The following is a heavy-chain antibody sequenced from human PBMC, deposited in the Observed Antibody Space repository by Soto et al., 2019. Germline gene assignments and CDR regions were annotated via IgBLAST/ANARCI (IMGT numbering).Heavy chain of an antibody. CDR1: AFTFSRYS. V-gene: IGHV3-21*01. CDR2: ISSTTNYI. CDR3: ARESEDLTSKVDY. Sequence: PGGSLRLSCAASAFTFSRYSMNWVSQAPGKGLEWVSSISSTTNYIYYADSMKGRFTVSRDNAKNSVYLDMNSLSAEDTAVYYCARESEDLTSKVDYWGQGTLVTVSS. J-gene: IGHJ4*02.